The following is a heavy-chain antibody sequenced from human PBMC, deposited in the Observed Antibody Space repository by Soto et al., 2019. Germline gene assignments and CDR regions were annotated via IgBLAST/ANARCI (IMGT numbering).Heavy chain of an antibody. D-gene: IGHD6-13*01. CDR2: IIPIFGTA. CDR3: ARRGFIAAAGLYYCYGMDV. J-gene: IGHJ6*02. CDR1: GGTFSSYA. Sequence: QVQLVQSGAEVKKPGSSVKVSCTASGGTFSSYAISWVRQAPGQGLEWMGGIIPIFGTANYAQKFQGRVTITADKSTSTAYMELSSLRSEDTAVYYCARRGFIAAAGLYYCYGMDVWGQGTTVTVSS. V-gene: IGHV1-69*06.